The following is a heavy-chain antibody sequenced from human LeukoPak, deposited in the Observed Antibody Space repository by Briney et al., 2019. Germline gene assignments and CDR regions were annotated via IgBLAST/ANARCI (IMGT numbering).Heavy chain of an antibody. D-gene: IGHD3-3*01. V-gene: IGHV4-39*01. J-gene: IGHJ4*02. CDR2: IYYSGST. CDR1: GGSISSSSYY. Sequence: SETLSLTCTVSGGSISSSSYYWGWIRQPPGKGLEWIGSIYYSGSTYYNPSVKSRVTISVDTSKNQFSLKLSSVTAADTAVYYCARRGYYDFWSGYYEEYDYWGQGTLVTVSS. CDR3: ARRGYYDFWSGYYEEYDY.